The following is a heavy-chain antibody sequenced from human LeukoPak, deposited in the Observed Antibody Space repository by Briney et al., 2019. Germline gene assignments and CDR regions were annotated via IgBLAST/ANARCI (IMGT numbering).Heavy chain of an antibody. Sequence: PGGSLRLSCAASGFTFSNHAMNWVRQAPGKGLEWVSIISGSGTVTYYADSVKGRFTISRDNSKNMLYLQMNSLRAEDTAVYYCAKTSVGEGRIIGSGYFDNWGQGTLVTVSS. CDR1: GFTFSNHA. V-gene: IGHV3-23*01. CDR3: AKTSVGEGRIIGSGYFDN. CDR2: ISGSGTVT. J-gene: IGHJ4*02. D-gene: IGHD2-15*01.